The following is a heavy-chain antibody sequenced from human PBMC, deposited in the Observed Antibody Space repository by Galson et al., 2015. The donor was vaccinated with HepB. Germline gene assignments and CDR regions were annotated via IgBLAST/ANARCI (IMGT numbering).Heavy chain of an antibody. CDR2: IIPRIDIV. D-gene: IGHD2-2*01. Sequence: SVKVSCKASGGSFTSHTFDWVRRAPGHGLEWMGRIIPRIDIVNYAQKFQGRVTITADKSTNTAYLELSSLRPDDTAMYFCARGLGYCNSPTCFPPFDFWGQGTLVTVSS. V-gene: IGHV1-69*02. CDR1: GGSFTSHT. J-gene: IGHJ4*02. CDR3: ARGLGYCNSPTCFPPFDF.